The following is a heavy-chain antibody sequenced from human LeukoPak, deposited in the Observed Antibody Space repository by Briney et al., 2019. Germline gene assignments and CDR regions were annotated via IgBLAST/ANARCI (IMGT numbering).Heavy chain of an antibody. J-gene: IGHJ5*02. CDR2: ISAYNDNT. CDR1: GYTFTSYS. V-gene: IGHV1-18*01. CDR3: ARVVPIAAAGRYNWFDP. Sequence: ASVKVSCTAFGYTFTSYSISWVRQAPGQGLEWMGWISAYNDNTNYAQKLQGRVTMTTDTSTSTAYMELRSLRSDDAAVYYCARVVPIAAAGRYNWFDPWGQGTLVTVSS. D-gene: IGHD6-13*01.